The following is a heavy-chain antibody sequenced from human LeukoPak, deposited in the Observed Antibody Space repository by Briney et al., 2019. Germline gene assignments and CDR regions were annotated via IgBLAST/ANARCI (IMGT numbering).Heavy chain of an antibody. CDR2: ISSSSSYI. Sequence: GGSLRLSCAASGFTFSSYSMNWVRQAPGKGLEWVSSISSSSSYIYYADSVKGRFTISRDNAKNSLYLQMNSLRAEDTAVYYCATLAAAGKSFDYWGQGTLVTVSS. CDR3: ATLAAAGKSFDY. V-gene: IGHV3-21*01. J-gene: IGHJ4*02. CDR1: GFTFSSYS. D-gene: IGHD6-13*01.